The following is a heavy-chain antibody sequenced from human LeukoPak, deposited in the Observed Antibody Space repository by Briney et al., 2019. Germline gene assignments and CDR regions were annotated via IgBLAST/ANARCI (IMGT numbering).Heavy chain of an antibody. V-gene: IGHV4-39*07. J-gene: IGHJ5*02. CDR1: GGSISSSSYY. CDR2: IYYSGST. Sequence: SETLSLTCTVSGGSISSSSYYWGWIRQPPGKGLEWIGSIYYSGSTYYNPSLKSRVTISVDTSKNQFSLKLSSVTAADTAVYYCARDSSGWIRGRFDPWGQGTLVTVSS. CDR3: ARDSSGWIRGRFDP. D-gene: IGHD6-19*01.